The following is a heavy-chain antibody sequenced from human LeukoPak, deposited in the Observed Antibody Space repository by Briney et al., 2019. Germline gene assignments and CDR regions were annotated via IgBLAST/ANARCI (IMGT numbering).Heavy chain of an antibody. D-gene: IGHD6-19*01. V-gene: IGHV1-18*01. CDR2: ISAYNGNT. CDR3: AREFPEQWLTRPNWYFDL. Sequence: PGASVKVSCKASGYTFTSYGISWVRQAPGQGLEWMGWISAYNGNTSYAQKFQGRVTMTRDTSTSTVYMELSSLRSEDTAVYYCAREFPEQWLTRPNWYFDLWGRGTLVTVSS. CDR1: GYTFTSYG. J-gene: IGHJ2*01.